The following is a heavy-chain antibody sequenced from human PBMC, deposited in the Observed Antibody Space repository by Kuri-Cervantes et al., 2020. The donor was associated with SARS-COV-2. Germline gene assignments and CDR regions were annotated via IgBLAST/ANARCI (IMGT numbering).Heavy chain of an antibody. J-gene: IGHJ4*02. D-gene: IGHD3-3*01. V-gene: IGHV3-23*01. CDR3: AKDGGIFGVVILGYFDY. CDR2: ISGSGGST. CDR1: GFTFTSYA. Sequence: AGSLSLSCAVSGFTFTSYAMSWVSHAPGKGLEWVSAISGSGGSTYYADSVKGRFTISRDNSKNTLYLQMNSLRAEDTAVYYCAKDGGIFGVVILGYFDYWGQGTLVTVSS.